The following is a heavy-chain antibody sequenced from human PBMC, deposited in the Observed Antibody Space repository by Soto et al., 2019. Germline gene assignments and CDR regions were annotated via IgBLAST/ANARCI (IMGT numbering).Heavy chain of an antibody. D-gene: IGHD5-12*01. J-gene: IGHJ4*02. CDR3: ARGQEGVVATH. CDR1: GGSLSGYY. Sequence: QVQLQQWGAGLLKPSETLSLNCAVNGGSLSGYYWSWIRQPPGKGLEWIGEIKDGGRTNYSPSLRSRGTRAADTSNSQCSLRLYSVTAADTGVYYCARGQEGVVATHWDQGTLVTVSS. CDR2: IKDGGRT. V-gene: IGHV4-34*01.